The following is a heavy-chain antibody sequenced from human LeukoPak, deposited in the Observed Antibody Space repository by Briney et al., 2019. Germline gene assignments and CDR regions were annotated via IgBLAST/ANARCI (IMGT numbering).Heavy chain of an antibody. V-gene: IGHV1-8*03. Sequence: AASVKVSCKTSGYTFTSYHINWVRQATGQGLEWMGWMNPYSGDRGYAQKFQGRVSITSDTSISTAYLELSSLRSDDTAVYFCARTTSLTASGYDYWGQGTLVNVSS. CDR1: GYTFTSYH. J-gene: IGHJ4*02. CDR2: MNPYSGDR. D-gene: IGHD4-17*01. CDR3: ARTTSLTASGYDY.